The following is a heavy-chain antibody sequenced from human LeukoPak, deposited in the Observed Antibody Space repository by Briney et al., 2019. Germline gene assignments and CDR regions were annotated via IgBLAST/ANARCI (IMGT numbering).Heavy chain of an antibody. J-gene: IGHJ3*02. V-gene: IGHV1-46*03. D-gene: IGHD2-15*01. CDR3: ARDTPNCGGGSCSSGDAFDI. CDR1: GYTFTNYY. Sequence: ASVKVSCKASGYTFTNYYMHWVRQAPGQGLEWMGIINPNGGSTSYAQKFQGRVTMTRDTSTSTAYMELSSLRSEDSAVYYCARDTPNCGGGSCSSGDAFDIWGQGTMVTVSS. CDR2: INPNGGST.